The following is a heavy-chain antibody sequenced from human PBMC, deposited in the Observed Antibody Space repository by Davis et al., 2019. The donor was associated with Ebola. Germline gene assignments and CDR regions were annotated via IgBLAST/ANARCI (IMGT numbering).Heavy chain of an antibody. J-gene: IGHJ6*02. CDR3: ARDRHAYGLDV. Sequence: SETLSLTCTVSGDSISTYYWGWIRQPPGEGLEWIGNINYSGRTNHNPSLKSRVTISIDASKNLFSLKLSPVTAADTAVYYCARDRHAYGLDVWGQGTTVTVSS. CDR2: INYSGRT. V-gene: IGHV4-59*01. CDR1: GDSISTYY.